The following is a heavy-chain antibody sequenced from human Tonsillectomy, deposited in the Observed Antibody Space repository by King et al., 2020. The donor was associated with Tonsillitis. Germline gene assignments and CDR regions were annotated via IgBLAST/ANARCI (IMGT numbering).Heavy chain of an antibody. Sequence: QLQESGPGLVKPSETLSLTCAVSGDSISSGSYHWAWIRQPPGKGLEWIASLYFSGSTYYNPSLKSRVTISADTSRNQFSLKVTSVTATDTAVYYCARHGTVTGKIDCWGQGTLVTVSS. CDR1: GDSISSGSYH. CDR3: ARHGTVTGKIDC. CDR2: LYFSGST. J-gene: IGHJ4*02. D-gene: IGHD4-17*01. V-gene: IGHV4-39*01.